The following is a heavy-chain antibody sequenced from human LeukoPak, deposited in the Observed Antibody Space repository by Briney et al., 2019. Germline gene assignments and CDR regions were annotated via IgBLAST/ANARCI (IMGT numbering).Heavy chain of an antibody. J-gene: IGHJ4*02. CDR3: VRLRRNSDTSGFYYYYDF. D-gene: IGHD3-22*01. CDR2: ISERSNYI. CDR1: GYTFSSYS. Sequence: GGSLRLSCVASGYTFSSYSINWVRQAPGKGLEWVSSISERSNYIYYADSVRGRFSISRDDARDSLYLQMNSLRAEDTAVYYCVRLRRNSDTSGFYYYYDFWGQGTLVTVSS. V-gene: IGHV3-21*01.